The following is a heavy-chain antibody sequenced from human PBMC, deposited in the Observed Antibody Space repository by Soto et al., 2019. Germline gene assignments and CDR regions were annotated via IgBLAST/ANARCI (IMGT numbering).Heavy chain of an antibody. CDR1: GGTFSSYA. Sequence: GASVKVSCKASGGTFSSYAISWVRQAPGQGLEWMGGIIPIFGTANYAQKFQGRVTITADESTSTAYMELSSLRSEDTAVYYCGAAVGGREYYYYGMDVWGQGTTVTVSS. CDR3: GAAVGGREYYYYGMDV. J-gene: IGHJ6*02. CDR2: IIPIFGTA. D-gene: IGHD6-13*01. V-gene: IGHV1-69*13.